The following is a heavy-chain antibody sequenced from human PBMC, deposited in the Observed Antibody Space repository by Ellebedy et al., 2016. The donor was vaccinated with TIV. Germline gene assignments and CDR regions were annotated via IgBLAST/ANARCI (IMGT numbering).Heavy chain of an antibody. D-gene: IGHD3-16*01. CDR1: GFTFSSFA. V-gene: IGHV3-23*01. Sequence: GESLKISCAASGFTFSSFAMSWVRQAPGKGLEWVSSIINTGGTTYYADSVKGRFTISRDISRNTLYLQMSGLRAEETAIYYCAKGRSGTYIHHAFDSWGQGTLVTVSS. CDR2: IINTGGTT. CDR3: AKGRSGTYIHHAFDS. J-gene: IGHJ4*02.